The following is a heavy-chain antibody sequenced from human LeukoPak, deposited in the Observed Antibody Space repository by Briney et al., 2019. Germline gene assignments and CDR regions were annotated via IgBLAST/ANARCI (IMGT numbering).Heavy chain of an antibody. Sequence: ASVKVSCKASGYTFIGYYMHWVRQAPGQGLEWMGWINPNSGGTNYAQKFQGRVTMTRDTSISTAYMELSRLRSDDTAVYYCAETTYYDSSGYYFRWGQGTLVTVSS. CDR2: INPNSGGT. J-gene: IGHJ4*02. V-gene: IGHV1-2*02. D-gene: IGHD3-22*01. CDR3: AETTYYDSSGYYFR. CDR1: GYTFIGYY.